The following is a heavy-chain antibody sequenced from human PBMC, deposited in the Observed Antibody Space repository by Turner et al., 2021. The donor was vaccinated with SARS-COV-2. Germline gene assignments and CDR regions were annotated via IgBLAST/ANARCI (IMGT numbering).Heavy chain of an antibody. D-gene: IGHD6-19*01. J-gene: IGHJ4*02. CDR1: GGSISSKS. CDR3: ARGSPQGWYVPVFDY. Sequence: QVQLQESGPGLVRPSETLSLTCTVSGGSISSKSWSWIRQSPGRGLEWIGSIYYSGSTYYNPSLKSRVTISVDTTKNQCSLKLSSVTAADTAVFYCARGSPQGWYVPVFDYWGQGTLVTVSS. V-gene: IGHV4-59*05. CDR2: IYYSGST.